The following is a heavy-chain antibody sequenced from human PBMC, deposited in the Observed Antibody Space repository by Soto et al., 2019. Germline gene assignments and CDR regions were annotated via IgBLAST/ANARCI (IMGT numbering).Heavy chain of an antibody. CDR3: AKAYYYDSSGYFY. CDR2: ISGSGGNT. CDR1: GFTFSSYA. J-gene: IGHJ4*02. D-gene: IGHD3-22*01. Sequence: GGSLRLSCTASGFTFSSYAMSWVRQAPGKGLEWVSAISGSGGNTYYADSVKGRFTISRDNSKNTLYLHMNSLRAEDTAVYYFAKAYYYDSSGYFYWCQGALVTV. V-gene: IGHV3-23*01.